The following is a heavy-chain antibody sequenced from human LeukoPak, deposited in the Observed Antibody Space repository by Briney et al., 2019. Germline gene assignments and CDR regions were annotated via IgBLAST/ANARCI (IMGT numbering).Heavy chain of an antibody. CDR2: IYTSGST. CDR3: ARGGSSGWYNRDAYYFDY. D-gene: IGHD6-19*01. J-gene: IGHJ4*02. Sequence: ASETLSLTCTVSGGSISSYYWGWIRQPAGKGLEWIGRIYTSGSTNYNPSLKSRVTMSVDTSKNQFSLKLSSVAAEDTAVYYCARGGSSGWYNRDAYYFDYWGQGTLVTVSS. CDR1: GGSISSYY. V-gene: IGHV4-4*07.